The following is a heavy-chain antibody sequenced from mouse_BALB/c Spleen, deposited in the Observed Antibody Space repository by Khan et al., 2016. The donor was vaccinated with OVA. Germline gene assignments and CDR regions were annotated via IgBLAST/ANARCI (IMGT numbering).Heavy chain of an antibody. CDR1: GYTFTTYW. J-gene: IGHJ2*01. V-gene: IGHV1-7*01. CDR3: TRDRIDY. CDR2: INPTSGYT. Sequence: VQLQRSGAELAKPGASVKMSCKASGYTFTTYWMHWVKQRPGQGLEWIGYINPTSGYTDYNEKFKDRATLSADKSSSTAYMQLSSLTSEDSAVYYCTRDRIDYWGQGTTLTVSS.